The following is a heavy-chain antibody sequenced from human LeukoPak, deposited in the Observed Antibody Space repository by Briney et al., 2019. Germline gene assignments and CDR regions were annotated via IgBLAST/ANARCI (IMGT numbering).Heavy chain of an antibody. CDR3: AKGQDGNNSDY. V-gene: IGHV3-23*01. D-gene: IGHD5-24*01. CDR2: ISRSGGST. Sequence: PGGSLRLSCAASGLTFSSYAMSWVRQAPGKGLEWVSVISRSGGSTYYADSVKGRFTISRDNSKNTLFLQMNSLRADDTAVYYCAKGQDGNNSDYWGQGTLVTVSS. J-gene: IGHJ4*02. CDR1: GLTFSSYA.